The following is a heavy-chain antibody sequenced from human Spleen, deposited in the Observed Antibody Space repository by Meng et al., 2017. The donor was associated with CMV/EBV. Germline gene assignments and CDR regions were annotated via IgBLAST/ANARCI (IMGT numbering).Heavy chain of an antibody. CDR2: ISGSGGSP. J-gene: IGHJ5*02. V-gene: IGHV3-23*01. CDR1: NFSNYA. CDR3: AKWDYNFWSAYPNWFDP. D-gene: IGHD3-3*01. Sequence: NFSNYAMRVVHAAPRKGLEWVSVISGSGGSPYYANSVGGRFTISRDNSKNTLYLQMNSLRAADTAVYYCAKWDYNFWSAYPNWFDPWGQGTLVTVSS.